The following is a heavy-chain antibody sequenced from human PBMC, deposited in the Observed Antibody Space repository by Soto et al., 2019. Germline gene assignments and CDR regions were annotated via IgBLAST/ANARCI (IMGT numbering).Heavy chain of an antibody. D-gene: IGHD2-21*02. CDR3: ARGDLCGGDCYEYFQH. J-gene: IGHJ1*01. Sequence: SETLSLTCAVSGGSISSGGYSWSWIRQPPGKGLEWIGYIYHSGSTYYNPSLKSRVTISVDRSKNQFSLKLSSVTAADTAVYYCARGDLCGGDCYEYFQHWGQGTLVTVSS. V-gene: IGHV4-30-2*01. CDR2: IYHSGST. CDR1: GGSISSGGYS.